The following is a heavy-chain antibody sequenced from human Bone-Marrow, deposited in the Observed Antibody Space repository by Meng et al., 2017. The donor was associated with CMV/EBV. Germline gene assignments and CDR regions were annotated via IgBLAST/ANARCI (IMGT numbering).Heavy chain of an antibody. J-gene: IGHJ4*02. V-gene: IGHV3-74*01. CDR1: GFTFSNYW. CDR3: VRRWGYGDRDRHFDY. CDR2: INIDDSII. D-gene: IGHD7-27*01. Sequence: GSLKISCAAPGFTFSNYWMHWVRQAPGRGLVWVSRINIDDSIIEYADSVKGRFTISRDNAKNTLYLQMNSLRAEDTAVYYCVRRWGYGDRDRHFDYWGQGTLVTVSS.